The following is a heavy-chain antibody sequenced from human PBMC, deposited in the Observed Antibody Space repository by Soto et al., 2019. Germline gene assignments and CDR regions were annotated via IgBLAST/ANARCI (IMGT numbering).Heavy chain of an antibody. V-gene: IGHV1-8*01. Sequence: ASVKVSCKAFGYTFTSYDINWVRQATGQGLEWMGWMNPNSGNTGYAQKFQGRVTMTRNTSISTAYMELNSLRAEDTALYYCAKDSPPSLIRGYSYGLDYWGQGTLVTGSS. CDR3: AKDSPPSLIRGYSYGLDY. CDR1: GYTFTSYD. D-gene: IGHD5-18*01. CDR2: MNPNSGNT. J-gene: IGHJ4*02.